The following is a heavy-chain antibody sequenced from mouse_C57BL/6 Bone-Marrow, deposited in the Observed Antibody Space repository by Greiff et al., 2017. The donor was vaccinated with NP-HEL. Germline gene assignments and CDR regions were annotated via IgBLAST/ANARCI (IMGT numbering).Heavy chain of an antibody. V-gene: IGHV1-63*01. Sequence: QVQLQQSGAELVRPGTSVKMSCKASGYTFTNYWIGWAKQRPGHGLEWIGDIYPGGGYTNYNEKFKGKATLTADKSSSTAYMQFSSLTSEDSAIYYCAREGPWYFDVWGTGTTVTVSS. CDR3: AREGPWYFDV. CDR1: GYTFTNYW. J-gene: IGHJ1*03. CDR2: IYPGGGYT.